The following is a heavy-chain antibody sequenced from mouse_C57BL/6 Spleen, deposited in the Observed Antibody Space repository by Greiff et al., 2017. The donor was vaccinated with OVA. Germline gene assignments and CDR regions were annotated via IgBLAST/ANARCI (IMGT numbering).Heavy chain of an antibody. Sequence: EVKLVESGGGLVKPGGSLKLSCAASGFTFSDYGMHWVRQAPEKGLEWVAYISGGSSTIYYADTVKGRFTISRDNAKNTLFLQMTSLRSEDTAMYYCARPGDYDGYYFDYWGQGTTLTVSS. CDR2: ISGGSSTI. CDR1: GFTFSDYG. J-gene: IGHJ2*01. CDR3: ARPGDYDGYYFDY. V-gene: IGHV5-17*01. D-gene: IGHD2-4*01.